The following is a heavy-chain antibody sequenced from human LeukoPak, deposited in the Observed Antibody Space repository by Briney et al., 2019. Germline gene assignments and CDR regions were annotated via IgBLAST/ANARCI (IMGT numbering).Heavy chain of an antibody. Sequence: SETLSLTCAVYGGSFSGYYWSWIRQPPGKGLEWIGEINHSGSTNYNPSLKSRVTISVDTSKNQFSLKLSSVTAADTAVYYCARYNAVSSNDAFDIWGQGTMVTVSS. J-gene: IGHJ3*02. V-gene: IGHV4-34*01. CDR2: INHSGST. CDR3: ARYNAVSSNDAFDI. CDR1: GGSFSGYY. D-gene: IGHD1-1*01.